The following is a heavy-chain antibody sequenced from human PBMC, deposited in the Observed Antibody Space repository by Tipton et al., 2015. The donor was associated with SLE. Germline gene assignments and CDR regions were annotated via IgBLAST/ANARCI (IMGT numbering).Heavy chain of an antibody. J-gene: IGHJ2*01. CDR3: ARDRIGGGLPWYFDL. Sequence: QLVQSGAEVKKPGSSVKVSCKASEGTFKNHAVTWVRQAPGQGLEWMGGIIPSFQSANYAQKFQGRVIITADESTSTAFMELRSLKSEDTAIYYCARDRIGGGLPWYFDLWGRGTLITVSS. CDR1: EGTFKNHA. CDR2: IIPSFQSA. D-gene: IGHD3-16*01. V-gene: IGHV1-69*01.